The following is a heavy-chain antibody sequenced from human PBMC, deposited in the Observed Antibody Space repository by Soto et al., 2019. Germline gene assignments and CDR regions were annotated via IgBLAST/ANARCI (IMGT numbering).Heavy chain of an antibody. Sequence: QLHLVQSGAVVKKPGASVTVSCSASGYPVTAYYMHWVRQAPGRGLEWMGGINPATGAAKYTQTFQGRVTMTRDPSTSTVFMEPSGLTSEDTAVFYRARGGGVGVAGSAAFEMWGQGTLVTVSS. CDR1: GYPVTAYY. J-gene: IGHJ3*02. V-gene: IGHV1-2*02. D-gene: IGHD3-3*01. CDR2: INPATGAA. CDR3: ARGGGVGVAGSAAFEM.